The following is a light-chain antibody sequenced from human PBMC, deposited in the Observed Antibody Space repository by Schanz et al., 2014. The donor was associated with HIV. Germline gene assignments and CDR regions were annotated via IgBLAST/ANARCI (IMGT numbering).Light chain of an antibody. Sequence: EIVLTQSPDTLSLSPGERATLSCRASQTVSSSSLAWYQQKPGQSPRLLIYGASTRATGIPDRFSGSGSGTDFSLTISRLEPEDFAVYYCQQYNKWPPGAITFGQGTRLEIK. J-gene: IGKJ5*01. CDR2: GAS. V-gene: IGKV3-20*01. CDR3: QQYNKWPPGAIT. CDR1: QTVSSSS.